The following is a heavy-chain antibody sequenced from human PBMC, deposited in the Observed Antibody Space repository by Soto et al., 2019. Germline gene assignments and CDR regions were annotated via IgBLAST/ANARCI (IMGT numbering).Heavy chain of an antibody. D-gene: IGHD3-22*01. J-gene: IGHJ6*02. Sequence: SETLSLTCTVSGGSISSYYWSWIRQPPGKGLEWIGYIYYSGSTNYNPSLKSRVTISVDTSENQFFLKLSSVTAADTAVYYCARHVGDSSDYYMYYGMYVWSQGTTVTVSS. CDR3: ARHVGDSSDYYMYYGMYV. CDR1: GGSISSYY. CDR2: IYYSGST. V-gene: IGHV4-59*08.